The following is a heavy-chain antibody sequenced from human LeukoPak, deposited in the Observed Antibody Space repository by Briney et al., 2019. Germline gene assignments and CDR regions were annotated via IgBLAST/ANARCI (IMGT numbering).Heavy chain of an antibody. V-gene: IGHV1-2*02. J-gene: IGHJ3*02. CDR2: INPHSGDT. CDR3: ARDRGGFTMVRGVSITGAFDI. D-gene: IGHD3-10*01. CDR1: GYTFTGYY. Sequence: ASVKVSCKASGYTFTGYYMNWVRQAPGQGLEWMGWINPHSGDTNYAQKFQGRVTMTRDTSISTAYMELSRLRSDDTAVYYCARDRGGFTMVRGVSITGAFDIWGQGTMVTVSS.